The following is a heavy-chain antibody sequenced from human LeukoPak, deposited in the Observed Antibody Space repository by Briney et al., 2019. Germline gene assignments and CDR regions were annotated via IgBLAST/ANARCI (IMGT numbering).Heavy chain of an antibody. J-gene: IGHJ3*02. V-gene: IGHV1-24*01. CDR1: GHTLTELS. Sequence: ASVKVSCKVSGHTLTELSMHWVRQAPGKGLEWMGGFDPEDGEPIYGQQFQGRDTMTEDTSTDTAYMELSSLRSDDTAVYYCATNRGALHAFDIWGQGTMVTVSS. CDR3: ATNRGALHAFDI. CDR2: FDPEDGEP. D-gene: IGHD1-26*01.